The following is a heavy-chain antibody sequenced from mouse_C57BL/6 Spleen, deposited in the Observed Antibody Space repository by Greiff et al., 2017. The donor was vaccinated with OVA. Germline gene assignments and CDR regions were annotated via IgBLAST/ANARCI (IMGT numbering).Heavy chain of an antibody. V-gene: IGHV5-9*01. Sequence: EVQVVESGGGLVKPGGSLKLSCAASGFTFSSYTMSWVRQTPEQRLEWVATISGGGGNTYYPDSVKGRFTISRDNAKNTLYLQMSSLRSEDTALYYCARCYYDYGCAYWGQGTLVTVSA. J-gene: IGHJ3*01. D-gene: IGHD2-4*01. CDR3: ARCYYDYGCAY. CDR1: GFTFSSYT. CDR2: ISGGGGNT.